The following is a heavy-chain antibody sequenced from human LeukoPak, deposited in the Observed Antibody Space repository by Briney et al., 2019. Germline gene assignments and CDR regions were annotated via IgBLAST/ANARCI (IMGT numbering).Heavy chain of an antibody. Sequence: GGSLRLSCTVSGFTVSSDSMSWVRQAPGKGLEWVSSISSSSSYIYYADSVKGRFTISRDNAKNSLYLQMNSLRAEDTAVYYCARADWDTAMIDYWGQGTLVTVSS. J-gene: IGHJ4*02. CDR3: ARADWDTAMIDY. CDR1: GFTVSSDS. CDR2: ISSSSSYI. V-gene: IGHV3-21*01. D-gene: IGHD5-18*01.